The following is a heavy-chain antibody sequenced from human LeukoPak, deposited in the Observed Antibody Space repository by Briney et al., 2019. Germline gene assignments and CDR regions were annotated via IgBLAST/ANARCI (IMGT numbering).Heavy chain of an antibody. J-gene: IGHJ5*02. CDR1: GYTLTSYY. CDR3: ARGQSVWLWFGELEGNWFDP. V-gene: IGHV1-46*01. CDR2: INPSGGST. D-gene: IGHD3-10*01. Sequence: GASVKVSCKASGYTLTSYYMHWVRQAPGRGLEWMGIINPSGGSTSYAQKFQGRVTMTRDTSTSTVYMELSSLRSEDTAVYYCARGQSVWLWFGELEGNWFDPWGQGTLVTVSS.